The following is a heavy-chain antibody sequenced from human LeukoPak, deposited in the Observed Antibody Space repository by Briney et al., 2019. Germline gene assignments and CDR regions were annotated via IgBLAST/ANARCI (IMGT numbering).Heavy chain of an antibody. CDR3: ARMVTLYGMDV. J-gene: IGHJ6*02. D-gene: IGHD5-18*01. CDR1: GGTFSSYA. CDR2: IILILGIA. Sequence: ASVKVSCKASGGTFSSYAISWVRQAPGQGLEWMGRIILILGIANYAQKFQGRVTITADKSTSTAYMELSSLRSEDTAVYYCARMVTLYGMDVWGQGTTVTVSS. V-gene: IGHV1-69*04.